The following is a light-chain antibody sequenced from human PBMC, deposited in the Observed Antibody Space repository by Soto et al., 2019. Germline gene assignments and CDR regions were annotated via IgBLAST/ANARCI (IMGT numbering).Light chain of an antibody. Sequence: EIVITQSPATPSVSPGERATLSCRASQSVSSNLAWYQQNPGQAPRLLIYGASTRATGIPARFSGSGSGTEFTLTISSLQSEDFAVYYCQQYNNWPRTFGQGTKVDIK. CDR3: QQYNNWPRT. CDR2: GAS. CDR1: QSVSSN. J-gene: IGKJ1*01. V-gene: IGKV3-15*01.